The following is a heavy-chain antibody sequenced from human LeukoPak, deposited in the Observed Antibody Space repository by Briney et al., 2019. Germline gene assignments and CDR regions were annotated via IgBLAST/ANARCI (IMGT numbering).Heavy chain of an antibody. D-gene: IGHD2-15*01. CDR1: GFTFTSSA. J-gene: IGHJ5*02. CDR3: AVVRYCSGGSCYSGVWWFDP. CDR2: IVVGSGNT. Sequence: SVKVSCKASGFTFTSSAMQWVRQARGQRLEWIGWIVVGSGNTNYAQKFQERVTITRDMSTSTAYMELSSLRSEDTAVYYCAVVRYCSGGSCYSGVWWFDPWGQGTLVTVSS. V-gene: IGHV1-58*02.